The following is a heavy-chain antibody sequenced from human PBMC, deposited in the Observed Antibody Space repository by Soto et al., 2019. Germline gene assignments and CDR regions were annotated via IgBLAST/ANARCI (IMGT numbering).Heavy chain of an antibody. CDR2: IIPIFGTA. CDR1: GYTFTSYD. Sequence: SVKVSCKASGYTFTSYDINWVRQATGQGLEWMGWIIPIFGTANYAQKFQGRVTITADESTSTAYMELSSLRSEDTAVYYCARGRGTMIVVVTKILYHAFDIWGQGTMVTVSS. D-gene: IGHD3-22*01. CDR3: ARGRGTMIVVVTKILYHAFDI. V-gene: IGHV1-69*13. J-gene: IGHJ3*02.